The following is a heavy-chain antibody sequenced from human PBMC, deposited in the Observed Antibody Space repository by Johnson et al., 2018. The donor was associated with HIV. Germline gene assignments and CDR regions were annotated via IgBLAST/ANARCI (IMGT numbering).Heavy chain of an antibody. D-gene: IGHD1-26*01. Sequence: QVQLVESGGGLVKPGGSLRLSCVGSGFTFSDHYMSWVRQAPGKGLEWVSFISSSGSTIYYADSVKGRFTISRDNSKNTLYLQMNSLRAEDTAVYYCARLEELLRAFDIWGQGTMATVSS. V-gene: IGHV3-11*04. J-gene: IGHJ3*02. CDR3: ARLEELLRAFDI. CDR1: GFTFSDHY. CDR2: ISSSGSTI.